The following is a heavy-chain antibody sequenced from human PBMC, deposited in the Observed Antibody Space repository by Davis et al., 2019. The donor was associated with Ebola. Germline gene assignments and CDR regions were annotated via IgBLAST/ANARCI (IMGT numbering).Heavy chain of an antibody. CDR3: ARDQGSRGLDY. Sequence: SVKVSCKASGGTFSSYAISWVRQAPGQGLEWMGGIIPIFGTANYAQKFQGRVTITADESTSTAYMELRSLRSDDTAVYYCARDQGSRGLDYWGQGTLVTVSS. CDR2: IIPIFGTA. D-gene: IGHD3-10*01. J-gene: IGHJ4*02. CDR1: GGTFSSYA. V-gene: IGHV1-69*13.